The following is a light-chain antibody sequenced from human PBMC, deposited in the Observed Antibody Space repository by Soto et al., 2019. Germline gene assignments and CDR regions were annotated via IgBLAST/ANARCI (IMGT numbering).Light chain of an antibody. J-gene: IGKJ5*01. CDR2: VTS. Sequence: DIQMTQSPSSMSASIGDRVTITCQASQDISNHLNLYQQKPGQAPRLLIHVTSNLETGVPSRFSGSGSGTDFTFTISSLQPEDSATYYCQHYDNLPPGFGQGTRLEIK. CDR3: QHYDNLPPG. V-gene: IGKV1-33*01. CDR1: QDISNH.